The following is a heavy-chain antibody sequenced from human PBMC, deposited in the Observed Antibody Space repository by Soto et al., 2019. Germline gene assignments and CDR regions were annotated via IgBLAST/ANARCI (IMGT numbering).Heavy chain of an antibody. J-gene: IGHJ1*01. V-gene: IGHV1-24*01. CDR1: GYTLTELS. Sequence: AASVKVSCKVSGYTLTELSMHWVRQAPGKGLEWMGGFDPEDGETIYAQKFQGRVTMTEDTSTDTAYMELSSLRSEDTAVYYCASSGDYLSYFQHWGQGTLVTVSS. CDR3: ASSGDYLSYFQH. CDR2: FDPEDGET. D-gene: IGHD4-17*01.